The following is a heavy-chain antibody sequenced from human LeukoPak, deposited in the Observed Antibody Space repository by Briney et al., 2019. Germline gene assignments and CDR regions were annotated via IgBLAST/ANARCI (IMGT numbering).Heavy chain of an antibody. CDR1: GFTFSSYE. Sequence: GGSLRLSCAASGFTFSSYEMNWVRQAPGKGLEWVSYISSSASTIYYADSVRGRFTISRDNAKNSLYLQMNSLRGEDTAVYYCARQRGYCGGDCYSRDPFDIWGQGTMVTVSS. J-gene: IGHJ3*02. V-gene: IGHV3-48*03. CDR3: ARQRGYCGGDCYSRDPFDI. CDR2: ISSSASTI. D-gene: IGHD2-21*02.